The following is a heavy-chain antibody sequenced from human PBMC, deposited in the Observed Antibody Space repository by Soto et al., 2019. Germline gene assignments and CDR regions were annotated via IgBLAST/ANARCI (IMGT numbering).Heavy chain of an antibody. V-gene: IGHV4-59*01. CDR1: GGSISSYY. J-gene: IGHJ6*02. CDR3: ARDRGPLWFGESHYYYYGMDV. D-gene: IGHD3-10*01. CDR2: IYYSGST. Sequence: SEPLSLTCTVSGGSISSYYWSWIRQPPGKGLEWIGYIYYSGSTNYNPSLKSRVTISVDTSKNQFSLKLSSVTAADTAVYYCARDRGPLWFGESHYYYYGMDVWGQGTTVTVSS.